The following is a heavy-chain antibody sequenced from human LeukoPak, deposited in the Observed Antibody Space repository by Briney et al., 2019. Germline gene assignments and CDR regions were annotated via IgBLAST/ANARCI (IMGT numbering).Heavy chain of an antibody. J-gene: IGHJ5*01. CDR1: GGSISSYY. D-gene: IGHD6-13*01. Sequence: SETLSLTCTVSGGSISSYYWSWIRQPPGKGLEWIGYIYYSGSTNYNPSLKSRVTISVDTSKNQFSLKLSSVTAADTAVYYCARSNFDGSWYWTCGHGTLVTVSS. CDR3: ARSNFDGSWYWT. CDR2: IYYSGST. V-gene: IGHV4-59*08.